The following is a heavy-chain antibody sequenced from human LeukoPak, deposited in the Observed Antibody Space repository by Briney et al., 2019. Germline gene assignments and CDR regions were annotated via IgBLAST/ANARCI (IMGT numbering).Heavy chain of an antibody. CDR2: IIPIFGTA. CDR3: ARRYNWNYATGY. Sequence: WASVKVSCKASGGTFSSYAISWVRQAPGQGLEWMGGIIPIFGTANYAQKFQGRVTITADESTSTAYMELSSLRSEDTAVYYCARRYNWNYATGYWGQGTLVTVSS. CDR1: GGTFSSYA. J-gene: IGHJ4*02. V-gene: IGHV1-69*13. D-gene: IGHD1-7*01.